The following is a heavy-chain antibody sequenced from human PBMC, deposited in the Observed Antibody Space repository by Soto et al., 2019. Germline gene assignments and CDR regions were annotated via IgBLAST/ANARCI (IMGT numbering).Heavy chain of an antibody. V-gene: IGHV4-31*03. CDR3: ARVEQDYVWGSYRGRGMDV. CDR2: IYYSGST. J-gene: IGHJ6*02. D-gene: IGHD3-16*02. CDR1: GGSISSGGYY. Sequence: PSETLSLTCTVSGGSISSGGYYWSWIRQHPGKGLEWIGYIYYSGSTYYNPSLKSRVTISVDTSKNQFSLKLSSVTAADTAVYYCARVEQDYVWGSYRGRGMDVWGQGTTVTVSS.